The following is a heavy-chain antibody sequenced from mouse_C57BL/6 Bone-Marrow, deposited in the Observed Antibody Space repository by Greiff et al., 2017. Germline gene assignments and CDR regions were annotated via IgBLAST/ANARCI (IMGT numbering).Heavy chain of an antibody. CDR2: IDPENGDT. V-gene: IGHV14-4*01. J-gene: IGHJ1*03. CDR3: TTYYYGSSSWYFDA. CDR1: GFNIKDDY. Sequence: VQLQQSGAELVRPGASVKLSCTASGFNIKDDYMHWVKQRPEQGLEWIGWIDPENGDTEYASKFQGKATIPADTSSNTAYLQLSGLTYEDTAVYYCTTYYYGSSSWYFDAWGTGTTVTVSS. D-gene: IGHD1-1*01.